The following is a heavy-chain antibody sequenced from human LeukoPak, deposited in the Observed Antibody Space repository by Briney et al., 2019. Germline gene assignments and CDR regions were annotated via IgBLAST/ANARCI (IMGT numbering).Heavy chain of an antibody. CDR2: ISYDGSNK. J-gene: IGHJ4*02. CDR1: GFTFSSYG. D-gene: IGHD6-19*01. V-gene: IGHV3-30*18. Sequence: GGSLRLSCAASGFTFSSYGMHWVRQAPGKGLEWVAVISYDGSNKYYADSVKGRFTISRGNSKNTLYLQMNSLRAEDTAVYYCAKGSGWYGLNYWGQGTLVTVSS. CDR3: AKGSGWYGLNY.